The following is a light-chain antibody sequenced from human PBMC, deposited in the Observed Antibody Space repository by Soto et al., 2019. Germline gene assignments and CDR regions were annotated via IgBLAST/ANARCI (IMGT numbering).Light chain of an antibody. CDR3: QQHGTSEII. CDR2: DTS. Sequence: VLTQSPATLSLSPGERATLSCRASLDVNSYLAWYQQKPGQAPRLLIYDTSSRASGIPDRFSGSGSGTDFTLTISRLETEDFAVFYCQQHGTSEIIFGQGTRLEIK. J-gene: IGKJ5*01. V-gene: IGKV3-11*01. CDR1: LDVNSY.